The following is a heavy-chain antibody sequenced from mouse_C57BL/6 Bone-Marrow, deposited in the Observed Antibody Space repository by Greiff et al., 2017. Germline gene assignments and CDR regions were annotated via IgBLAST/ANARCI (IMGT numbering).Heavy chain of an antibody. Sequence: VQLQQSGPVLARPGASVTMSCKTSGYTFTSYWMHWVKQRPGQGLEWIGAIYPGNSDTSYNQKFKGKAKLTAVTSASTAYMELSSLTNEDSAVYYCTMPPYYAMDYWGQGTSVTVSS. V-gene: IGHV1-5*01. CDR3: TMPPYYAMDY. CDR2: IYPGNSDT. CDR1: GYTFTSYW. J-gene: IGHJ4*01. D-gene: IGHD6-1*01.